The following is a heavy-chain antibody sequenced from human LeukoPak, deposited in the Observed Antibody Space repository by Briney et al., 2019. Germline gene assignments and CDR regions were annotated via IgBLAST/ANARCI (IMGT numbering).Heavy chain of an antibody. Sequence: PGGSLRLSCAASGFTFSDYYMSWIRQAPGKGLEWVSASSGSGSITYYADSVKGRFTISRDNSNNTLYLQMNSLRAEDTAVYYCAKDLSSGYYDAFDIWGQGTMVTVSS. CDR3: AKDLSSGYYDAFDI. V-gene: IGHV3-23*01. CDR1: GFTFSDYY. J-gene: IGHJ3*02. D-gene: IGHD3-22*01. CDR2: SSGSGSIT.